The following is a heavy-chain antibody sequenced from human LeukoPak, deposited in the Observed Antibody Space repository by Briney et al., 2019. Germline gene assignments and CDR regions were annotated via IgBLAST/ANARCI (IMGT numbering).Heavy chain of an antibody. CDR3: ARGGYCSGGSCYSEWFDP. V-gene: IGHV1-8*01. D-gene: IGHD2-15*01. CDR2: MNPNSGNT. CDR1: GYTFTSYD. J-gene: IGHJ5*02. Sequence: ASVKVPCKASGYTFTSYDINWVRQATGQGLEWMGWMNPNSGNTGYAQKFQGRVTMTRNTSISTAYMELSSLRSEDTAVYYCARGGYCSGGSCYSEWFDPWGQGTLVTVSS.